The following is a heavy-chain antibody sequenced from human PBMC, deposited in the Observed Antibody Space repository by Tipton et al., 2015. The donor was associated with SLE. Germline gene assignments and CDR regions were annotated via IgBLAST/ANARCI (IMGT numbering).Heavy chain of an antibody. CDR3: ANGPQGQPRDY. Sequence: SLRLSCAASGFSFSNYGMHWVRQAPGKGLEWVAFVRFDGSDTYYGDSVKGRFSISRDNAKNTLYLQMNSLRPEDTAVYYCANGPQGQPRDYWGQGTLVTVSS. V-gene: IGHV3-30*02. CDR1: GFSFSNYG. J-gene: IGHJ4*02. CDR2: VRFDGSDT. D-gene: IGHD6-13*01.